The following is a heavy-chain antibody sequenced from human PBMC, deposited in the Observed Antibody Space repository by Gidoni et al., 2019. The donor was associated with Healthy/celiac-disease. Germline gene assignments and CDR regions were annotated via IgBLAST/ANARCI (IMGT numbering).Heavy chain of an antibody. CDR3: ARGRFRGSTRDYYYYYYGMDV. J-gene: IGHJ6*02. CDR2: INHSGST. D-gene: IGHD2-2*01. CDR1: GGSFSGYY. Sequence: QVQLQPWGAGLLKPSETLSLTCAVYGGSFSGYYWSWIRQPPGKGLEWIGEINHSGSTNYNPSLKSRVTISVDTSKSQCSLKLGCVTAADTAVYYCARGRFRGSTRDYYYYYYGMDVWGQGTTVTVSS. V-gene: IGHV4-34*01.